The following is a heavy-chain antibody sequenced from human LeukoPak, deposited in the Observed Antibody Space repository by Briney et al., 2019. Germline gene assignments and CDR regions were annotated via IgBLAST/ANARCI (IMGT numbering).Heavy chain of an antibody. CDR3: ASTPSARITIFGVVIN. Sequence: PSETLSLTCTVSGGSISSSSYYWGWIRQPPGKGLEWIGSIYYSGSTYYNPSLKRRVTTSVDTSKNQFSLKLSSVTAADTAVYYCASTPSARITIFGVVINWGQGTLVTVSS. CDR2: IYYSGST. V-gene: IGHV4-39*01. CDR1: GGSISSSSYY. J-gene: IGHJ4*02. D-gene: IGHD3-3*01.